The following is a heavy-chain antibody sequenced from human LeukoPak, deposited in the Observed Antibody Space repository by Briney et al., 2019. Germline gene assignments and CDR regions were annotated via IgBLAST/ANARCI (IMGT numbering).Heavy chain of an antibody. Sequence: GASVKVSCKASGGTFRSYAISWVRQAPGQGLGWMGMSIRILGIANYAQKFQGRVTITADKSTSTAYMELSRLRSDDTAVYYCARDRLTTGFFGVVIHHDAFDIWGQGTMVTVSS. V-gene: IGHV1-69*04. CDR3: ARDRLTTGFFGVVIHHDAFDI. CDR1: GGTFRSYA. J-gene: IGHJ3*02. D-gene: IGHD3-3*01. CDR2: SIRILGIA.